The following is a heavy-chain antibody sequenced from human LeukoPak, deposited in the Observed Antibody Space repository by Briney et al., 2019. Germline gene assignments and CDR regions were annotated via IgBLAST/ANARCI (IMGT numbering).Heavy chain of an antibody. CDR2: IYSGGKT. CDR1: GFTVSSNY. V-gene: IGHV3-53*01. Sequence: GGSLRLSCAASGFTVSSNYMSWVRQAPGKGLEWVSVIYSGGKTNYADSVKGRFTISRDNSKNTLYLQMNSLRAEDTAMYYCARGVANDYESSGYRNWGQGTLVTVSS. CDR3: ARGVANDYESSGYRN. D-gene: IGHD3-22*01. J-gene: IGHJ4*02.